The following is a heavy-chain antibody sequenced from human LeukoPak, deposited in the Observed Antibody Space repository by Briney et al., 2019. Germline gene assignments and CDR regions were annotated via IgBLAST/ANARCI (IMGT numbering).Heavy chain of an antibody. D-gene: IGHD6-13*01. CDR2: IYSDDSDT. Sequence: GESLKISCRSAGYGFTSYWNCWVRQMPGKGREWRGVIYSDDSDTSYSPSFQGQVTISADKSISTAYLQWSSLKASDTAMYYCARQGANSSSWPNNAHYYYYYYKYVWGKGTTVTVSS. CDR3: ARQGANSSSWPNNAHYYYYYYKYV. J-gene: IGHJ6*03. V-gene: IGHV5-51*01. CDR1: GYGFTSYW.